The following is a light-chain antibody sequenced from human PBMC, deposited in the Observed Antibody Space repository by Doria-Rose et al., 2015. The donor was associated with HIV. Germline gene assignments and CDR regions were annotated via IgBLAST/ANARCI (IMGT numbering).Light chain of an antibody. J-gene: IGKJ5*01. CDR3: QHFHSYPHGT. CDR1: QGIISS. Sequence: IQMTQSPPSLSASVGDRVTITCRASQGIISSLAWYQHKPGRPPKLLIFAVSKLASEAPSRFTGSGSGTDFTLTINNLQPEDFATYYCQHFHSYPHGTFGQGTRLEI. V-gene: IGKV1-13*02. CDR2: AVS.